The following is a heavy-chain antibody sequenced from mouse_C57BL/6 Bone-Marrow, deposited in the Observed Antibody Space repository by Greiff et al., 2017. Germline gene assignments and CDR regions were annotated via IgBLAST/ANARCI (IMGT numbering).Heavy chain of an antibody. CDR3: ARHPRTGFAY. CDR1: GFTFSSYG. CDR2: ISSGGSYT. D-gene: IGHD2-10*02. V-gene: IGHV5-6*02. Sequence: DVKLVESGGDLVKPGGSLKLSCAASGFTFSSYGMSWVRQTPDKRLEWVATISSGGSYTYYPDSVKGRFTISRDNAKNTLYLQMSSLKSEDTAMYYCARHPRTGFAYWGQGTLVTVSA. J-gene: IGHJ3*01.